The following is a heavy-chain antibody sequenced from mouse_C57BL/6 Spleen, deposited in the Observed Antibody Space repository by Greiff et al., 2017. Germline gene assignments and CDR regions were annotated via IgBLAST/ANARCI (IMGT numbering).Heavy chain of an antibody. D-gene: IGHD1-1*01. J-gene: IGHJ3*01. CDR3: ARDSYYGSSPPWFAY. CDR2: INPSNGGT. Sequence: VQLQQPGTELVKPGASVKLSCKASGYTFTSYWMHWVKQRPGQGLEWIGNINPSNGGTNYNEKFKSKATRTVDKSSSTAYMQLSSLTSEYSAVYYCARDSYYGSSPPWFAYWGQGTLVTVSA. V-gene: IGHV1-53*01. CDR1: GYTFTSYW.